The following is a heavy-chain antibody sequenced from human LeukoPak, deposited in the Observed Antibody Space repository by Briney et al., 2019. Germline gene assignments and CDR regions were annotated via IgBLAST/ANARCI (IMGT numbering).Heavy chain of an antibody. CDR3: ARVQGSSWFDP. D-gene: IGHD3-10*01. V-gene: IGHV3-66*01. J-gene: IGHJ5*02. Sequence: GGSLRLSCAASGFTVSSIYMSWVRRAPGKGLEWVSVIYSGGTTNYADSVKGRFTISRDSSKNTLHLQMNSLRAEDTAVYYCARVQGSSWFDPWGQGTLVTVSS. CDR1: GFTVSSIY. CDR2: IYSGGTT.